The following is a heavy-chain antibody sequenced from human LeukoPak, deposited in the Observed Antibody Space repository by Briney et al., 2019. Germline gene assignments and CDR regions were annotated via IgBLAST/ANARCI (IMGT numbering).Heavy chain of an antibody. J-gene: IGHJ4*02. CDR1: GFTFSSYG. CDR3: ARGRKWNYFDY. CDR2: ILSDGSKE. V-gene: IGHV3-30*19. Sequence: GGSLRLSCAASGFTFSSYGMHWVRQAPGKGLEWVAVILSDGSKEFYTDSVKGRFTISRDNSKNTLYLQMNSLRAEDTAVYYWARGRKWNYFDYWGQGTLVTVSS. D-gene: IGHD2-8*01.